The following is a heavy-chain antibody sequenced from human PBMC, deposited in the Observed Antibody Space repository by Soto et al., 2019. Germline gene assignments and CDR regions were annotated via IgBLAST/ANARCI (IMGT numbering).Heavy chain of an antibody. CDR1: GGSISSYY. Sequence: SETLSLTCTVSGGSISSYYWSWIRQPPGKGLEWIGYISNSGSTNHNPSLESRVTISADTSKNQFSLNLSSVTAADTAVYYCATFPTVTSDYWGQGILVTVSS. CDR2: ISNSGST. D-gene: IGHD4-17*01. J-gene: IGHJ4*02. CDR3: ATFPTVTSDY. V-gene: IGHV4-59*01.